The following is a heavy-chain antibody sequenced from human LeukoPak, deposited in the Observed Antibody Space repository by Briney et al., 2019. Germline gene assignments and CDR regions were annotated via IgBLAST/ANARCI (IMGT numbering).Heavy chain of an antibody. Sequence: SETLSLTCTVSGGSISSYYWSWIRQPPGKGLEWIGYIYYSGNTNYNPSLKSRVTISVDTSKNQFSLKLSSVTAADTAVYYCARLQLHVVRGVMTFSYYMDVWGKGTTVTISS. CDR3: ARLQLHVVRGVMTFSYYMDV. D-gene: IGHD3-10*01. V-gene: IGHV4-59*01. CDR1: GGSISSYY. J-gene: IGHJ6*03. CDR2: IYYSGNT.